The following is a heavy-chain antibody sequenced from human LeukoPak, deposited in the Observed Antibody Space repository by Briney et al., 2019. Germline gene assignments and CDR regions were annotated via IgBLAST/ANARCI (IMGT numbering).Heavy chain of an antibody. CDR3: ARGGYYESSGYYEYFQH. D-gene: IGHD3-22*01. J-gene: IGHJ1*01. CDR2: IYTSGST. Sequence: PSETLSLTCTVSGGSISNYYWSWIRQPAGKGLEWIGRIYTSGSTIYNPSLKSRVTMSVDPAKNQFSLKLSSVTAADTAVYYCARGGYYESSGYYEYFQHWGQGTLVTVSS. CDR1: GGSISNYY. V-gene: IGHV4-4*07.